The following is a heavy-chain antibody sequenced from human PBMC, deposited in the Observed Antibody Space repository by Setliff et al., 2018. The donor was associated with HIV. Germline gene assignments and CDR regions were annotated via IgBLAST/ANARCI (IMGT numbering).Heavy chain of an antibody. D-gene: IGHD4-17*01. Sequence: PSETLSLTCTVSGGSISSYYWSWIRQPPGKGLEWIGYIYYNGNTNYNPPLKSRVTISVDTSKNQLSLKLSSVTAADTAVYYCAREIYGGNSRPFDYWGQGTLVTVSS. CDR2: IYYNGNT. CDR1: GGSISSYY. V-gene: IGHV4-59*01. J-gene: IGHJ4*02. CDR3: AREIYGGNSRPFDY.